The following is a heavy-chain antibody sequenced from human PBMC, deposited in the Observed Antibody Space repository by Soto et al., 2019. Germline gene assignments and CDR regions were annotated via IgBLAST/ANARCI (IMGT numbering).Heavy chain of an antibody. D-gene: IGHD6-13*01. J-gene: IGHJ4*02. V-gene: IGHV3-66*01. Sequence: EVQLVESGGGLVQPGGSLRLSCAASGFTVSSNYMTWVRQAPGKGLEWVSVIYNGGDTYYADSVKGRFTISRDNSXNTLYLQMNSLRAEDTAVYYCARDGFVAAAGTLDYWGQGTLVTVSS. CDR2: IYNGGDT. CDR1: GFTVSSNY. CDR3: ARDGFVAAAGTLDY.